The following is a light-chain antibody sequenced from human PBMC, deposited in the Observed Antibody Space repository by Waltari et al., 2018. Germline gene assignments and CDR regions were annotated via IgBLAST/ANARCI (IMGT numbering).Light chain of an antibody. Sequence: EIVLTQSPGTLSLSPGERVTLSCRASQSVSNSYLAWYQQKPGQAPRLLIYGASSRATGIPDRFSGSGSGTDFTLTISRLEPEDFAVYYCQQYGSSFTFGPGTKVDIK. CDR3: QQYGSSFT. J-gene: IGKJ3*01. CDR1: QSVSNSY. V-gene: IGKV3-20*01. CDR2: GAS.